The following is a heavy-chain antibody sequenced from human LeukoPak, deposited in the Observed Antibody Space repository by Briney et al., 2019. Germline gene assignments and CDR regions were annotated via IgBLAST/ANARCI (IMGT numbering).Heavy chain of an antibody. CDR1: GYTFTSYG. D-gene: IGHD3-3*01. V-gene: IGHV1-18*01. Sequence: GASVKVSCKASGYTFTSYGISWVRQAPGQGLEWMGWISAYNGNTNYAQKLQGRVTMTTDTSTSTAYMELRSLRSDDTAVYYCARDFFLIFGVVSDGYFDYWGQGTLVTVSS. CDR3: ARDFFLIFGVVSDGYFDY. CDR2: ISAYNGNT. J-gene: IGHJ4*02.